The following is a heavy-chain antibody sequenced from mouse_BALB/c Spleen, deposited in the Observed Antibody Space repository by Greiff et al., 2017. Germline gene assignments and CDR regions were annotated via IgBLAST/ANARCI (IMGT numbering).Heavy chain of an antibody. J-gene: IGHJ2*01. D-gene: IGHD1-1*01. V-gene: IGHV1-9*01. CDR1: GYTFSSYW. CDR2: ILPGSGST. CDR3: ARGRYYYGSSY. Sequence: VQLVESGAELMKPGASVKISCKATGYTFSSYWIEWVKQRPGHGLEWIGEILPGSGSTNYNEKFKGKATFTADTSSNTAYMQLSSLTSEDSAVYYCARGRYYYGSSYWGQGTTLTVSS.